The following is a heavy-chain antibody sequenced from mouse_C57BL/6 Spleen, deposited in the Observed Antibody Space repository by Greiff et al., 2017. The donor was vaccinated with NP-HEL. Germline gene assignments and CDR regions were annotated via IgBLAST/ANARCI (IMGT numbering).Heavy chain of an antibody. V-gene: IGHV5-16*01. CDR1: GFTFSDYY. J-gene: IGHJ1*03. Sequence: DVKLVESEGGLVQPGSSMKLSCTASGFTFSDYYMAWVRQVPEKGLEWVANINYDGSSTYYLDSLKSRFIISRDTDKNILYLQMSSLKSEDTATYYCARANYSSSSRSYWYFDVWGTGTTVTVSS. CDR3: ARANYSSSSRSYWYFDV. CDR2: INYDGSST. D-gene: IGHD1-1*01.